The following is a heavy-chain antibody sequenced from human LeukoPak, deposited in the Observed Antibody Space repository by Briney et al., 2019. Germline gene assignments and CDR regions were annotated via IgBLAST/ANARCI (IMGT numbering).Heavy chain of an antibody. J-gene: IGHJ4*02. Sequence: ASVKVSCKASGYTFSKYGISWVRQAPGQGLEWMGWINTYNGNIDYAQKFQGRVTMTTDTSTSTVYMQLRSLRSDDTAVYYCARGDSSGWSDYWGQGTLVTVSS. CDR1: GYTFSKYG. CDR2: INTYNGNI. V-gene: IGHV1-18*01. D-gene: IGHD6-19*01. CDR3: ARGDSSGWSDY.